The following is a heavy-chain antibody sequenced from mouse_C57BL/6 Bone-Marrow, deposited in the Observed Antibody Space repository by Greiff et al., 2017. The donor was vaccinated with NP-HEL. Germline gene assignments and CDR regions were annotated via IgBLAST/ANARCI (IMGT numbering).Heavy chain of an antibody. CDR2: ISNGGGST. V-gene: IGHV5-12*01. Sequence: EVQVVESGGGLVQPGGSLKLSCAASGFTFSDYYMYWVRQTPEKRLEWVAYISNGGGSTYYPDTVKGRFTISRDNAKNTLYLQMSRLKSEDTAMYYCARQGYYPYFDYWGQGTTLTVSS. D-gene: IGHD2-3*01. J-gene: IGHJ2*01. CDR1: GFTFSDYY. CDR3: ARQGYYPYFDY.